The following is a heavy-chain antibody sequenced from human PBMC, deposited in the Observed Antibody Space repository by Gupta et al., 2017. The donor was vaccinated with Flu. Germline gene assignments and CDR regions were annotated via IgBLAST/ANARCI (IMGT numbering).Heavy chain of an antibody. J-gene: IGHJ3*02. Sequence: QVPLVESVGGVFQPGISLILSCASSGFTFSRHGMHWVRQAPGKGLEWVAVIWYDGSNKYYADSVKGRFTITRDNSKNTMYLQMNSLRAEDKAVYYCARDGPDYGAFNAFDIWGQGTMVTVSS. CDR1: GFTFSRHG. D-gene: IGHD4-17*01. CDR2: IWYDGSNK. CDR3: ARDGPDYGAFNAFDI. V-gene: IGHV3-33*01.